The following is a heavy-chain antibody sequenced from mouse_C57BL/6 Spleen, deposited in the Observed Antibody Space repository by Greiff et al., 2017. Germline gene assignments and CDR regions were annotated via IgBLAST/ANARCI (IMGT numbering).Heavy chain of an antibody. CDR2: IWRGGST. CDR3: AKNWGVLTGAIDY. Sequence: VQLQQSGPGLVQPSQSLSITCTVSGFSLTSYGVHWVRQSPGKGLEWLGVIWRGGSTDYNAAFMSRLSITKDNSKSQVFFKMNSLQADDTAIYYCAKNWGVLTGAIDYWGQGTSVTVSS. D-gene: IGHD5-1*01. V-gene: IGHV2-5*01. J-gene: IGHJ4*01. CDR1: GFSLTSYG.